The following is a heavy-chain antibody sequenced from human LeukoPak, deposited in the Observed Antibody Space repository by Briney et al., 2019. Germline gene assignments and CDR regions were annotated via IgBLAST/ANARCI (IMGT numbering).Heavy chain of an antibody. D-gene: IGHD3-22*01. Sequence: PGGSLRLSCAASGFTFSSYGMHWVRQAPGKGLEWVAFIRYDGNNKYYADSVKGRFTISRDNSKSTLYLQMNSLRAEDTAVYYCAKNPTTYYYDSSGPWDWYYFDYWGQGTLVTVSS. CDR2: IRYDGNNK. CDR1: GFTFSSYG. CDR3: AKNPTTYYYDSSGPWDWYYFDY. J-gene: IGHJ4*02. V-gene: IGHV3-30*02.